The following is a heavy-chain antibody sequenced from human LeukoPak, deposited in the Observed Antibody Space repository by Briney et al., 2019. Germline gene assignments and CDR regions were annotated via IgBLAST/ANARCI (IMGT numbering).Heavy chain of an antibody. J-gene: IGHJ4*02. V-gene: IGHV3-30*18. CDR3: AKDLGYSSGWPFDY. CDR2: ISYDGSNK. CDR1: GFTFSSYG. D-gene: IGHD6-19*01. Sequence: GGSLRLSCAASGFTFSSYGMHWVRQAPGKGLEWVAVISYDGSNKYYADSVKGRFTISRDNSKNTLYLQMNSLRAEDTAVYYCAKDLGYSSGWPFDYWGQGTLVTVSS.